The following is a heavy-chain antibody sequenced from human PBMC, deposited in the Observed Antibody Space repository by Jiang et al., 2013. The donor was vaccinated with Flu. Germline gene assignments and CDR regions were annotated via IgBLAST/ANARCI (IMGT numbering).Heavy chain of an antibody. CDR1: GGSISSYY. D-gene: IGHD6-25*01. CDR3: ARDGGYIAAGAFDI. Sequence: PGLVKPSETLSLTCTVSGGSISSYYWSWIRQPPGKGLEWIGYIYYSGSTNYNPSLKSRVTISVDTSKNQFSLKLSSVTAADTAVYYCARDGGYIAAGAFDIWGQGTMVTVSS. J-gene: IGHJ3*02. V-gene: IGHV4-59*01. CDR2: IYYSGST.